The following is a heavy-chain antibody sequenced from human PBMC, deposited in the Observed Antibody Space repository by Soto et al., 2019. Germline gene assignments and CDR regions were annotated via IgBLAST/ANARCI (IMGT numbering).Heavy chain of an antibody. CDR3: ARGFGPADTAMVPYYYDMDV. CDR1: GFTVSSNY. Sequence: PGGSLRLSCAASGFTVSSNYMSWVRQAPGKGLEWVSVIYSGGSTYYADSVKGRFTISRDNSKNTLYLQMNSLRAEDTAVYYCARGFGPADTAMVPYYYDMDVWGQGTTVTVSS. CDR2: IYSGGST. V-gene: IGHV3-53*01. J-gene: IGHJ6*02. D-gene: IGHD5-18*01.